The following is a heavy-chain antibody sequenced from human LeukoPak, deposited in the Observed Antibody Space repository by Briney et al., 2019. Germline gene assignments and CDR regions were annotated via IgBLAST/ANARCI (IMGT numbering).Heavy chain of an antibody. CDR3: ARARRCSGGRCYRGGGDY. CDR2: INPNSGGT. D-gene: IGHD2-15*01. J-gene: IGHJ4*02. CDR1: GYTFTGYY. Sequence: ASVKVSCKASGYTFTGYYMHWVRQAPGQGLEWMGWINPNSGGTNYAQKFQGRVTMTRDTSISTAYMELSRLRSDDTAVYYCARARRCSGGRCYRGGGDYWGQGTLVTVSS. V-gene: IGHV1-2*02.